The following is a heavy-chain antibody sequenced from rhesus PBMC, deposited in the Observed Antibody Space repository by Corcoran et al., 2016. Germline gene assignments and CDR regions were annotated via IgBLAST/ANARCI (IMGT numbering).Heavy chain of an antibody. CDR1: GGSFSSYW. CDR3: ARYRAAFIQWVQLWDY. D-gene: IGHD5-24*01. Sequence: QVQLQESGPGLVKPSETLSLTCAVSGGSFSSYWWIWIRPPPGKGLAWIGEINGNSGSTNYNPSLKSRVTISKDASKNQFSLKLSSVTAADTAVYYCARYRAAFIQWVQLWDYWGQGVLVTVSS. V-gene: IGHV4-80*01. CDR2: INGNSGST. J-gene: IGHJ4*01.